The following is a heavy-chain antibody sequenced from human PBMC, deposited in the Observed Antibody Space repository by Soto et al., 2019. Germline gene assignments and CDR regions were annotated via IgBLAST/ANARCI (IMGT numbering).Heavy chain of an antibody. J-gene: IGHJ4*02. CDR1: GGSISSGGYY. Sequence: QVQLQESGPGLVKPSQTLSLTCTVSGGSISSGGYYWSWIRQHPGKGLEWIGYIYYSGSTYYNPSLNSRGTLPVDTAKNQFSLKLSSVTAADTAGYYCATYGSGSYKPTTFDSWAPGTLFTVSS. CDR3: ATYGSGSYKPTTFDS. CDR2: IYYSGST. D-gene: IGHD3-10*01. V-gene: IGHV4-31*03.